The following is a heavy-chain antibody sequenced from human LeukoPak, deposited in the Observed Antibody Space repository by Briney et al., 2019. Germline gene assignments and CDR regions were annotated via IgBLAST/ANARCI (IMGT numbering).Heavy chain of an antibody. CDR1: GGSFSGYY. CDR2: INHSGST. CDR3: ARWDTAMRSFDY. D-gene: IGHD5-18*01. V-gene: IGHV4-34*01. J-gene: IGHJ4*02. Sequence: PSETLSLTCAVYGGSFSGYYWSWIRQPPGEGLEWIGEINHSGSTNYNPSLKSRVTISVDTSKNQFSLKLSSVTAADTAVYYCARWDTAMRSFDYWGQGTLVTVSS.